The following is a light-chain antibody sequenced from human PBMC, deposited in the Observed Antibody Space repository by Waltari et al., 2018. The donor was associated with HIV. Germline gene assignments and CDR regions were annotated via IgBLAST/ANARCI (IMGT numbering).Light chain of an antibody. CDR2: ANI. CDR3: QSFDSSLTTSGVI. Sequence: QSLPQPPPSVSGAPGQRVTIPCTGSSYNHAAVFDVHRSQPPPGTAPKLLIYANINRPSGVPDRFSGSKSGSSASLAITGLQAEDEAHYYCQSFDSSLTTSGVIFGGGTKLTVL. V-gene: IGLV1-40*01. CDR1: SYNHAAVFD. J-gene: IGLJ2*01.